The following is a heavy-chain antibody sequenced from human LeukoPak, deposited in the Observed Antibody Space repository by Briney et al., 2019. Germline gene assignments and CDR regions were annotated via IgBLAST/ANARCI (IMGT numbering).Heavy chain of an antibody. Sequence: TGGSLRLSCAASGFTFDSYAMSWVRQAPGQGLEWVSHITGSGGNTYYADSVKGRFTISRDNSKSTLYLQMNGLRAEDTAVYYCAREATPRPNSSGFYYGYWGQGTLVTVSS. V-gene: IGHV3-23*01. CDR3: AREATPRPNSSGFYYGY. D-gene: IGHD3-22*01. CDR2: ITGSGGNT. J-gene: IGHJ4*02. CDR1: GFTFDSYA.